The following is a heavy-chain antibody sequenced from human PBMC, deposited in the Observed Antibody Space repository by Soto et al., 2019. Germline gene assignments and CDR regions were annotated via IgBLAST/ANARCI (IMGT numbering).Heavy chain of an antibody. D-gene: IGHD3-16*01. CDR3: ERGSSWGSHRAPLDY. CDR2: ISYDGSNK. CDR1: GFTFGDYA. J-gene: IGHJ4*02. V-gene: IGHV3-30-3*01. Sequence: GGSLRLSCTASGFTFGDYAMSWVRQAPGKGLEWVAVISYDGSNKYYADSVKGRFTISRDNSKNTLYLQMNSLRAEDTAVYYCERGSSWGSHRAPLDYWGQGTLVTVSS.